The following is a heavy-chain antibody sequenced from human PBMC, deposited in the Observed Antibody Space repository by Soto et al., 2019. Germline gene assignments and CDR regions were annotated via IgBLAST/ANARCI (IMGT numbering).Heavy chain of an antibody. Sequence: GGSLRLSCAASGFTFNIYGMHWVRQAPDKGLEWVALISYDGSNQYYADSVKGRFTISRDNSKDTLFLQMNSLRADDTAVYYCAKDQASGQGSFDSWGQGTLVTVSS. CDR1: GFTFNIYG. CDR2: ISYDGSNQ. CDR3: AKDQASGQGSFDS. J-gene: IGHJ4*02. V-gene: IGHV3-30*18.